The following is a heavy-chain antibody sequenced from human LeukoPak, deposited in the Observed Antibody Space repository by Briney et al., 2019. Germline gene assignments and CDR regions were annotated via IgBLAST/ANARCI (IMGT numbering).Heavy chain of an antibody. V-gene: IGHV3-33*06. CDR2: IWYDGSNK. Sequence: GSLRLSCAASGFTFSSYGMHWVRQAPGKGLEWVAVIWYDGSNKYYADSVKGRFTTSRDNSKNTLYLQMNSLRAEDTAVYYCAKGGIAAPAGYWGQGTLVTVSS. J-gene: IGHJ4*02. CDR3: AKGGIAAPAGY. CDR1: GFTFSSYG. D-gene: IGHD6-13*01.